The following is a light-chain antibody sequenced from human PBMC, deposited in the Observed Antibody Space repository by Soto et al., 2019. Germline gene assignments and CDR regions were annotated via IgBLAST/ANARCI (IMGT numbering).Light chain of an antibody. CDR3: QQRINWPHT. V-gene: IGKV3-11*01. CDR2: ITS. Sequence: EIVLTQSPDTLSLSPGERATLSSRASQSVSRYLAWYQQKPGQAPRLLIYITSNRATGIPARFSGSGSGTDFTLTIRSLEPEDFAVYYCQQRINWPHTFGQGTKLEIK. CDR1: QSVSRY. J-gene: IGKJ2*01.